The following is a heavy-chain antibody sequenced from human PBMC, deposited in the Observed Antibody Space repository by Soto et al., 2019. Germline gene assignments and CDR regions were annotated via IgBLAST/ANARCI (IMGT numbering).Heavy chain of an antibody. V-gene: IGHV4-34*01. Sequence: SETLSLTCAGYGGSFSDYFWSWIRQPPGKGLEWIGEINHSGSTDYNPSLKSRVTISLDTSKNQLSLTLSSVTAADAAVYYCARDRLVVVAAAFPQYFFHGMDVWGQGTTV. J-gene: IGHJ6*02. CDR2: INHSGST. CDR1: GGSFSDYF. CDR3: ARDRLVVVAAAFPQYFFHGMDV. D-gene: IGHD2-15*01.